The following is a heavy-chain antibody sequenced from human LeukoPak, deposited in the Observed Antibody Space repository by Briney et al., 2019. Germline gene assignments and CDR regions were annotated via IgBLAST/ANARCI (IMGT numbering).Heavy chain of an antibody. CDR2: ISSSSSYI. CDR1: GFTFSSYS. Sequence: GGSLRLSCAASGFTFSSYSMNWVRQAPGKGLEWVSSISSSSSYIYYADSVKGRFTISRDNAKTSLYLHMTTLRAEDTAVYYCARGRCSSTSCTDYYYGMDVWGQGTTVTVSS. V-gene: IGHV3-21*01. CDR3: ARGRCSSTSCTDYYYGMDV. D-gene: IGHD2-2*01. J-gene: IGHJ6*02.